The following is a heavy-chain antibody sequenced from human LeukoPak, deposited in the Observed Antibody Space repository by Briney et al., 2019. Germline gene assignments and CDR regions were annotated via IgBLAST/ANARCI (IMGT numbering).Heavy chain of an antibody. J-gene: IGHJ4*02. CDR2: IWYDGSNK. V-gene: IGHV3-33*01. CDR1: GFTFSSYG. Sequence: PGRSLRLSCAASGFTFSSYGMHWVRQAPGNGLEWVAVIWYDGSNKYYADSVKGRFTISRDNSKNTLYLQMNSLRAEDTAVYYCASEPYYDILTGYLDYWGQGTLVTVSS. D-gene: IGHD3-9*01. CDR3: ASEPYYDILTGYLDY.